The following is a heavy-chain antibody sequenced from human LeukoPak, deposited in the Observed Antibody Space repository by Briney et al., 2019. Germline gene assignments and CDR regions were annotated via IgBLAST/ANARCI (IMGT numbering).Heavy chain of an antibody. CDR3: ARDHYYGSSGYYYGRNPDAFDI. J-gene: IGHJ3*02. D-gene: IGHD3-22*01. CDR2: IIPIFGTA. CDR1: GGTFSSYA. V-gene: IGHV1-69*01. Sequence: ASVKVSCKASGGTFSSYANSWLRQAPGQGLEWMGGIIPIFGTANYAQKFQGRVTITADESTSTAYMELSSLRSEDTAVYYCARDHYYGSSGYYYGRNPDAFDIWGQGTMVTASS.